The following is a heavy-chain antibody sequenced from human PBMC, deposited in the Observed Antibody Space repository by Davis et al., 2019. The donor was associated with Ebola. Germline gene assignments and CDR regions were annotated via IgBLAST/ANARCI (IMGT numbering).Heavy chain of an antibody. Sequence: GESLKISCTASGFTFENYAMSWVRQAPGKGLEWVSGISGSGGSANYPDSVKGRFTISRDNSKNTLYLQMNSLRAEDTAVYFCAKKTLASLGEFRSWGQGTLVTVSS. D-gene: IGHD3-16*01. J-gene: IGHJ5*02. CDR2: ISGSGGSA. CDR1: GFTFENYA. V-gene: IGHV3-23*01. CDR3: AKKTLASLGEFRS.